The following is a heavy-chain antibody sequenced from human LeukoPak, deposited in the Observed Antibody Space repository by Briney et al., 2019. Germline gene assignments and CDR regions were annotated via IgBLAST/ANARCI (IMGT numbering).Heavy chain of an antibody. J-gene: IGHJ4*02. CDR3: ARDTITVTTPYFDY. Sequence: GASVKVSCKASGYTFTAYYIHWVRQAPGQGLEWMGWINSDSGGSNYAQKFQGRVTMTRDTSTSTAYMELSSLRSDDTALYYCARDTITVTTPYFDYWGQGTLVTVPS. CDR1: GYTFTAYY. D-gene: IGHD4-17*01. V-gene: IGHV1-2*02. CDR2: INSDSGGS.